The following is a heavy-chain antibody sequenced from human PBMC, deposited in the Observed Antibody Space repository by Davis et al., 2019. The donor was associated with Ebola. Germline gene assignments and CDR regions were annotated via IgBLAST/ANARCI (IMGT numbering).Heavy chain of an antibody. Sequence: SVKVSCKASAGTFSSYAISWVRQAPGPGLEWMGGIIPIFGTANYAQKFQGRVTITADESTSTAYMELSSLRSEDTAVDYCARGYYGGLPHNWFDPWGQGTLVTVSS. CDR2: IIPIFGTA. CDR1: AGTFSSYA. CDR3: ARGYYGGLPHNWFDP. V-gene: IGHV1-69*13. J-gene: IGHJ5*02. D-gene: IGHD3-10*01.